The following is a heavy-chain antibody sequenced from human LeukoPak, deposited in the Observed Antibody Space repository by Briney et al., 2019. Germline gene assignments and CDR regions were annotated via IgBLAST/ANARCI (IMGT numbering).Heavy chain of an antibody. CDR2: TYYRSKWYN. D-gene: IGHD1-26*01. Sequence: SQTLSLTCAISGDSVSSNSAAWNWIRQSPSRGLEWLGRTYYRSKWYNDYAVSVKSRITINPDTSKNQFSLQLNSVTPEDTAVYYCARVREGGSYYSYYYYMDVWGKGTTVTVSS. J-gene: IGHJ6*03. CDR1: GDSVSSNSAA. CDR3: ARVREGGSYYSYYYYMDV. V-gene: IGHV6-1*01.